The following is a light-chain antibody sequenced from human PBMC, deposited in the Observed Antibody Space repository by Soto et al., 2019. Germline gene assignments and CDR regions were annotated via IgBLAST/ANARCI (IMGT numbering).Light chain of an antibody. V-gene: IGKV1-39*01. CDR1: QSISRY. J-gene: IGKJ1*01. Sequence: DIHMTQSPSSLSASVRDRFTITCPASQSISRYLNWYQQKPGKAPKLLIYAASSLQSGVPSRFSGSGSGTDFTLTISSLQPEDFATYYCQQSYSTTPTFGHGTKVDIK. CDR3: QQSYSTTPT. CDR2: AAS.